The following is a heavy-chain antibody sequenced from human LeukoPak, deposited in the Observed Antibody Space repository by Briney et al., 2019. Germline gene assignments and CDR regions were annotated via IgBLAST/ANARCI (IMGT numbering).Heavy chain of an antibody. CDR2: MKQDRIEK. V-gene: IGHV3-7*04. CDR3: AREGGGMDV. J-gene: IGHJ6*02. CDR1: GFTFRSYA. D-gene: IGHD3-16*01. Sequence: GGSLRLSCAASGFTFRSYAMSRVRQAPGKGLEWVANMKQDRIEKYYVDSVKGRFTISRDNAKNSLYLQMNSLRPEDTAVYYCAREGGGMDVWGQGTTVTVSS.